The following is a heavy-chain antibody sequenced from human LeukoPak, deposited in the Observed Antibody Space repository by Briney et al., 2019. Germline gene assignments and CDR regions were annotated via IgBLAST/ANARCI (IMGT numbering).Heavy chain of an antibody. D-gene: IGHD3-22*01. V-gene: IGHV3-23*01. CDR3: AKDAQGYYYDSSGYWGY. Sequence: GGSLRLSCAASGFTFSSYAMSWVRQAPGKGLEWVSAIGGSGGSTYYADSVKGRFTISRDNSKNTLYLQMNSLRAEDTVVYYCAKDAQGYYYDSSGYWGYWGQGTLVTVSS. CDR1: GFTFSSYA. J-gene: IGHJ4*02. CDR2: IGGSGGST.